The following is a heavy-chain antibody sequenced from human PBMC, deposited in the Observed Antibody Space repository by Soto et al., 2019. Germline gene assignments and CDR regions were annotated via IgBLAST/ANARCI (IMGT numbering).Heavy chain of an antibody. J-gene: IGHJ6*02. V-gene: IGHV3-30*18. CDR2: ISYDGSQK. CDR3: AKDLVGGVRYYYGMDV. CDR1: GFSFSSYG. D-gene: IGHD1-26*01. Sequence: ESVGGVVQPGRSLRLSCAASGFSFSSYGMHWVRQAPGKGLEWVSLISYDGSQKFSADSVQGRFTISRDNSQNTLHLQMNSLRGEDTAIYYCAKDLVGGVRYYYGMDVWGQGTTVTVSS.